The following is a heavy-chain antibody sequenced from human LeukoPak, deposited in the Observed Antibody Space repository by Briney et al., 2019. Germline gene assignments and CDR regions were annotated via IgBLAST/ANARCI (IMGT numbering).Heavy chain of an antibody. CDR3: ARDPGSSYFDY. Sequence: SGGSLRLSCAASGFAFSSYVLSWIRQAPGKGLEWLSFISTSSAFSKSADSVRGRFTISRDNAKNSVYLEMNSLRAEDTGVYYCARDPGSSYFDYWGQGTLVTVSS. D-gene: IGHD6-13*01. CDR2: ISTSSAFS. V-gene: IGHV3-11*06. J-gene: IGHJ4*02. CDR1: GFAFSSYV.